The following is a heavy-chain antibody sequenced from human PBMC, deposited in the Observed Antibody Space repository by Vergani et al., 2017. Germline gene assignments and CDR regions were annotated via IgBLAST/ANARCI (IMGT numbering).Heavy chain of an antibody. Sequence: QVQLVESGGGVVQPGRSLRLSCAASGFTFSSYGMHWVRQAPGKGLEWVAVISYDGSSKYYADSVKGRFTISRDNSKNTLYLQMNSLRVEDTAVYYCARAYGRYDWFDYWGQRTLVTVSS. CDR1: GFTFSSYG. D-gene: IGHD1-20*01. V-gene: IGHV3-30*03. CDR2: ISYDGSSK. CDR3: ARAYGRYDWFDY. J-gene: IGHJ4*01.